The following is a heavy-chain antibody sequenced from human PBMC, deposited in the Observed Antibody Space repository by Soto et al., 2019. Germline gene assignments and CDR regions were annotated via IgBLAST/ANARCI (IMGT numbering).Heavy chain of an antibody. CDR3: ARDRGSRVYHGMDV. CDR2: IIPIFGTA. CDR1: GGTFSSYA. Sequence: QVQLVQSGAEVKKPGSSVKVSCKASGGTFSSYAISRVRQAPGQGLEWMGGIIPIFGTANYAQKFQGRVTITADESTSTAYMELSSLRSEDTAVYYCARDRGSRVYHGMDVWAQGTTVTVSS. D-gene: IGHD6-13*01. J-gene: IGHJ6*02. V-gene: IGHV1-69*01.